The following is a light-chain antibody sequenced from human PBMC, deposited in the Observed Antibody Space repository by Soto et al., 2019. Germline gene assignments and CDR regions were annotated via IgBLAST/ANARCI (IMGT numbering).Light chain of an antibody. CDR2: GAS. Sequence: EIVMTQSPATLSVSPGERATLSCRASQSVSSNLAWYQQKPGQAPRLLIYGASTRATGIPARFSGSGSGTEFTLTISSLQSGDFAVYYCQQYNNWLPTFGQGTKV. V-gene: IGKV3-15*01. J-gene: IGKJ1*01. CDR3: QQYNNWLPT. CDR1: QSVSSN.